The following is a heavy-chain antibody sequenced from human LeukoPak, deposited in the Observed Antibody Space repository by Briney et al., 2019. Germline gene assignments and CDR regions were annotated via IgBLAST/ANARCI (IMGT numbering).Heavy chain of an antibody. J-gene: IGHJ4*02. D-gene: IGHD5-12*01. CDR2: IYYSGST. V-gene: IGHV4-31*03. CDR3: ARGRESYSGYESAFDY. CDR1: GGSISSGGYY. Sequence: PSQTLSLTCTVSGGSISSGGYYWSWIRQHPGKGLEWIGYIYYSGSTYYNPSLKSRVTISVDTSKNQFSLKLSSVTAADTAVYYCARGRESYSGYESAFDYWGQGTLVTVSS.